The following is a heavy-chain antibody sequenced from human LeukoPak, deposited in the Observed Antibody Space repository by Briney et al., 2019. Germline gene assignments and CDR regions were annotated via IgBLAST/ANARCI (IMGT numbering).Heavy chain of an antibody. Sequence: SETLSLTCAVYGGSFSGYYWSWIRQPPGKGLEWIGEINHSGSTNYNPSLKSRVTIPVDTSKNQFSLKLSSVTAADTAVYYCARGVAAALRYWGQGTLVTVSS. V-gene: IGHV4-34*01. J-gene: IGHJ4*02. CDR3: ARGVAAALRY. CDR2: INHSGST. D-gene: IGHD6-13*01. CDR1: GGSFSGYY.